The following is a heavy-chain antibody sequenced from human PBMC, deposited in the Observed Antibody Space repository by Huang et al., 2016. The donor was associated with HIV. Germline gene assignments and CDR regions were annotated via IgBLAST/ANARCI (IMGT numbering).Heavy chain of an antibody. D-gene: IGHD3-22*01. V-gene: IGHV4-39*01. CDR2: IYYSGST. J-gene: IGHJ3*02. CDR3: ARHFSYYDSSGYTPWDAFDI. Sequence: QLQLQGSGPGLVKPSETLSLTCTVSGGSITSSSYYWGWIRQPPGKGLEGVGSIYYSGSTDYNPSLKSRVTVSVDTSKNQFSRKLSSVTAADTAVYYCARHFSYYDSSGYTPWDAFDIWGQGTMVTVSS. CDR1: GGSITSSSYY.